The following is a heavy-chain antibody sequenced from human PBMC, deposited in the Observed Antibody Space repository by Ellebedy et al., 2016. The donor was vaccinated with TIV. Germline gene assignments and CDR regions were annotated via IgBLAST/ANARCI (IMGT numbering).Heavy chain of an antibody. V-gene: IGHV3-7*04. D-gene: IGHD2-2*01. CDR2: IKFDEIEK. Sequence: PGGSLRLSCAASGFTFTRYWMSWLRQAPGKGLEYVAHIKFDEIEKYHADSVKGRFTISRDNARNSLFLQLNSLRVDDTAVYYCARDTVQVPSGDAFDIWGQGTTVTVSS. J-gene: IGHJ3*02. CDR1: GFTFTRYW. CDR3: ARDTVQVPSGDAFDI.